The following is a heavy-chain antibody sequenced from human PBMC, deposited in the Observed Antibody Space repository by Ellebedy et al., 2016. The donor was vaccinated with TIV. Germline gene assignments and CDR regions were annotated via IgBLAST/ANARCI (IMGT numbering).Heavy chain of an antibody. V-gene: IGHV1-3*01. J-gene: IGHJ4*02. CDR2: INAADGYT. CDR3: ARDLLGDAYNTLDS. CDR1: GYTFTSYA. D-gene: IGHD5-24*01. Sequence: AASVKVSCKASGYTFTSYAFHWVRQAPGQGLEWMGWINAADGYTKYSQKFQGRVTITSDTSATTAYMELSSLRSEDTAVFYCARDLLGDAYNTLDSWGQGTLVTVSS.